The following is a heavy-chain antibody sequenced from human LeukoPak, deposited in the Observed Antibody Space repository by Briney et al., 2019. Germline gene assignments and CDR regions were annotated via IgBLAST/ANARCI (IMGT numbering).Heavy chain of an antibody. D-gene: IGHD6-13*01. Sequence: VASVTVSCKASGYTFTSYGISWVRQAPGQGLEWMGWISAYNGNTNYAQKLQGRVTMTTDTSTSTAYMELRSLRSDDTAVYYCARDLNDIAAAGINWFDPWGQGSLVTVSS. CDR1: GYTFTSYG. CDR2: ISAYNGNT. CDR3: ARDLNDIAAAGINWFDP. V-gene: IGHV1-18*01. J-gene: IGHJ5*02.